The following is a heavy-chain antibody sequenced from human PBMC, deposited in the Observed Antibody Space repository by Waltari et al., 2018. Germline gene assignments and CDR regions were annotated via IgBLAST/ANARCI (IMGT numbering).Heavy chain of an antibody. CDR1: GGTFSSYA. CDR2: IIPIFGTA. CDR3: ARDQSSIAAAGNYNWFDP. J-gene: IGHJ5*02. D-gene: IGHD6-13*01. V-gene: IGHV1-69*14. Sequence: QVQLVQSGAEVKKPGSSVKVSCKASGGTFSSYAISWGRQAPGQGLEWMGGIIPIFGTANYAQKFQGRVTITADKSTSTAYMELSSLRSEDTAVYYCARDQSSIAAAGNYNWFDPWGQGTLVTVSS.